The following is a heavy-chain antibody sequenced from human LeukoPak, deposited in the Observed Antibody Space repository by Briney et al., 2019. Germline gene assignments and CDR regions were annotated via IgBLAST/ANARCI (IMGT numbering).Heavy chain of an antibody. CDR1: GFTFSSYA. CDR2: ISYDGSNK. CDR3: AREPYISIAAAGGYNWFDP. V-gene: IGHV3-30-3*01. J-gene: IGHJ5*02. D-gene: IGHD6-13*01. Sequence: GRSLRLSRAASGFTFSSYAMHWVRQAPGKGLEWVAVISYDGSNKYYADSVKGRFTISRDNSKNTLYLQMNSLRAEDTAVYYCAREPYISIAAAGGYNWFDPWGQGTLVTVSS.